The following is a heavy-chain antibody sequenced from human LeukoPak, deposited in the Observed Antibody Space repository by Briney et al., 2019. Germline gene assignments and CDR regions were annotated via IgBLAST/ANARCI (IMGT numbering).Heavy chain of an antibody. D-gene: IGHD5-18*01. Sequence: PSETLSLTCAVYGGSFSGYYWSWIRQSPGKGLEWIGEINHSGSTNYNPSLKSRVTISVDTSKNQFSLKLSSVTAADTAVYYCARGGGGYSYGTPKTYYYYTDVWGKGTTVTVSS. CDR3: ARGGGGYSYGTPKTYYYYTDV. CDR2: INHSGST. J-gene: IGHJ6*03. V-gene: IGHV4-34*01. CDR1: GGSFSGYY.